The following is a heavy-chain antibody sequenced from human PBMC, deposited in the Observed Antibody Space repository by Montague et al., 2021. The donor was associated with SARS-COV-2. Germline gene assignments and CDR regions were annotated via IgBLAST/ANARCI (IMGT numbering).Heavy chain of an antibody. V-gene: IGHV6-1*01. CDR3: ARIPVGSKYYFDF. CDR1: GDSVSSNIAT. J-gene: IGHJ4*02. Sequence: CAISGDSVSSNIATWSWMRQSPSRGLEWLGRTYYRSKWYNDYAEXVKSRITIDPDTSKHQFSLHLNSVTPEDTAVYYCARIPVGSKYYFDFWGQGTLVTVSS. CDR2: TYYRSKWYN. D-gene: IGHD2-2*01.